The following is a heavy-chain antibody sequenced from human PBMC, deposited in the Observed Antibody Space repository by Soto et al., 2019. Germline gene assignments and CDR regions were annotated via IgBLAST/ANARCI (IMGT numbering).Heavy chain of an antibody. D-gene: IGHD3-22*01. Sequence: GGSLRHSCAASGFTFSSYAMHWVRQAPGKGLEWVAVISYDGSNKYYADSVKGRFTISRDNSKDTLYLQMNSLRAEDTAVYYCARDSVPLVEVITYLDYWGQG. CDR3: ARDSVPLVEVITYLDY. J-gene: IGHJ4*02. CDR1: GFTFSSYA. V-gene: IGHV3-30-3*01. CDR2: ISYDGSNK.